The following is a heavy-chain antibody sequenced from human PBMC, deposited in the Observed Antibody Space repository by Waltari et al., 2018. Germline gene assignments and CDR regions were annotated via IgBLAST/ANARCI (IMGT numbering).Heavy chain of an antibody. CDR2: IRSKANSYAT. D-gene: IGHD2-21*02. CDR3: TRRDDSRDY. CDR1: GFTFSGSA. V-gene: IGHV3-73*01. J-gene: IGHJ4*02. Sequence: EVQLVESGGGLVQPGGSQKLSCAASGFTFSGSAMHWVRQASGKGREWVGRIRSKANSYATAYAASVKGRFTISRDDSKNTAYLQMNSLKTEDTAVYYCTRRDDSRDYWGQGTLVTVSS.